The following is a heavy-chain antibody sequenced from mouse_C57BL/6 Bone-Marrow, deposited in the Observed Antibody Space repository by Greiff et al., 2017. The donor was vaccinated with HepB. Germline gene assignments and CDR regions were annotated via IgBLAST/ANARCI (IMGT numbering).Heavy chain of an antibody. CDR2: IDPSDSET. V-gene: IGHV1-52*01. D-gene: IGHD1-1*02. Sequence: QVQLQQPGAELVRPGSSVKLSCKASGYTFTSYWMHWVKQRPIQGLEWIGNIDPSDSETHYNQKFKDKATLTVDKSSSTAYMQLSSLTSKDSAVYYCARSFCYYGGYDDWGQGTTLTVSS. CDR3: ARSFCYYGGYDD. CDR1: GYTFTSYW. J-gene: IGHJ2*01.